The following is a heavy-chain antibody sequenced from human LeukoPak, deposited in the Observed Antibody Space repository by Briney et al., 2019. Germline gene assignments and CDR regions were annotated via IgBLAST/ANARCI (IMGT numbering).Heavy chain of an antibody. Sequence: GGSLRLSCAASGFTFSSYSMNWVRQAPGKGLEWVSSISSGSSYIYYADSVKGRFTISRDNAKNSLYLQMNSLRAEDTAVYYCARDGLGGPPLSDYWGQGTLVTVSS. CDR2: ISSGSSYI. V-gene: IGHV3-21*01. CDR1: GFTFSSYS. CDR3: ARDGLGGPPLSDY. D-gene: IGHD3-16*01. J-gene: IGHJ4*02.